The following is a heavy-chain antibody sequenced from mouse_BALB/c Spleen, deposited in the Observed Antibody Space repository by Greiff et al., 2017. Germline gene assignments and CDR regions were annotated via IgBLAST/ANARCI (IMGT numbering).Heavy chain of an antibody. CDR3: ARRDYYRYDNYAMDY. V-gene: IGHV8-12*01. D-gene: IGHD2-14*01. Sequence: QVTLKVSGPGILQPSQTLSLTCSFSGFSLSTSGMGVSWIRQPSGKGLEWLAHIYWDDDKRYNPSLKSRLTISKDTSSNQVFLKITSVDTADTATYYCARRDYYRYDNYAMDYWGQGTSVTVSS. CDR1: GFSLSTSGMG. J-gene: IGHJ4*01. CDR2: IYWDDDK.